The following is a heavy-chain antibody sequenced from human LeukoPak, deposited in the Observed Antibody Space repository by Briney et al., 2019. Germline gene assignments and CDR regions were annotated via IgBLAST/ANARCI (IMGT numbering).Heavy chain of an antibody. V-gene: IGHV4-30-2*01. D-gene: IGHD3-10*01. Sequence: SQTLSLTCAVSGGSISSGGYSWGWIRQPPGKGLEWIGYIYHSGSTYYNPSLKSRVTISVDRSKNQFSLKLSSVTAADTAVYYCARMVWGSGSYPYWFDPWGQGTLVTVSS. CDR2: IYHSGST. CDR3: ARMVWGSGSYPYWFDP. J-gene: IGHJ5*02. CDR1: GGSISSGGYS.